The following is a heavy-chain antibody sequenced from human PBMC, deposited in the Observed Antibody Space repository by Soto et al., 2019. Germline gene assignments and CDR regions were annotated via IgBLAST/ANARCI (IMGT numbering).Heavy chain of an antibody. J-gene: IGHJ5*02. CDR3: ARVSSP. CDR1: GGSISSGGYS. Sequence: QLQLQESGSGLVKPSQTLSLTCAVSGGSISSGGYSWSWIRQPPGKGLERIGYNYHSGSTYYNPSPKRRVTTSVDRSKNQVSLKLSSVTAADTAVYYCARVSSPWGQGTLVTVSS. V-gene: IGHV4-30-2*01. CDR2: NYHSGST.